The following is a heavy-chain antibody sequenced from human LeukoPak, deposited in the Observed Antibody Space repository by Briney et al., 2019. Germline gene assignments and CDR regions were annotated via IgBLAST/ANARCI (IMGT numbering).Heavy chain of an antibody. CDR2: IDSSSSTI. CDR1: GFTFSSCS. D-gene: IGHD5-24*01. Sequence: GGSPRLSCAASGFTFSSCSMNWVRQAPGKGLEWVSYIDSSSSTIYYADSVKGRFTISRDNAKSSLYLQMSSLRDEDTAVYYCARGMRDGYNSIFDYWGQGVLVTVSS. J-gene: IGHJ4*02. CDR3: ARGMRDGYNSIFDY. V-gene: IGHV3-48*02.